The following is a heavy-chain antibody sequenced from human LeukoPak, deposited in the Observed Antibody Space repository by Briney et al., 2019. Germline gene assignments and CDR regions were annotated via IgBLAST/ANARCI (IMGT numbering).Heavy chain of an antibody. D-gene: IGHD6-19*01. CDR2: IRYNGNT. V-gene: IGHV4-59*01. CDR1: GGSTIGYW. CDR3: ARYAALSGPNWLDP. J-gene: IGHJ5*02. Sequence: PSETLSLTCTVSGGSTIGYWWSWIRQPPGKGLEWIGNIRYNGNTYSNPSLKSRVTISVDTSKNQFSMKLSSVTAADTAMYYCARYAALSGPNWLDPWGRGTLVTVSS.